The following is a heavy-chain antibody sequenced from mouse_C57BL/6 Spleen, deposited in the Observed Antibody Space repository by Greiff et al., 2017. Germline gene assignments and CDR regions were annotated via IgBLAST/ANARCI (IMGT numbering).Heavy chain of an antibody. D-gene: IGHD2-5*01. CDR3: ARSNSNSFAY. CDR1: GYTFTSYG. Sequence: VQMQQSGAELARPGASVKLSCKASGYTFTSYGISWVKQRTGQGLEWIGEIYPRSGNTYYNEKFKGKATLTADKSSSTAYMELRSLTSEDSAVYFCARSNSNSFAYWGQGTLVTVSA. CDR2: IYPRSGNT. J-gene: IGHJ3*01. V-gene: IGHV1-81*01.